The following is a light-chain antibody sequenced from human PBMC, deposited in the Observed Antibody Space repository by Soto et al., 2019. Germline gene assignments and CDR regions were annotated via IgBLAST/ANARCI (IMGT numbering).Light chain of an antibody. Sequence: QSVLTQPPSASGSPGQSVTISCTGTSSDVGCYNYVSWYQQHPGKAPKLMIYEVSKRPSGVPDRFSGSKSGNTASLTVSGLQAEDEADYYCSSYAGSNNFEVFGTGTKVNVL. J-gene: IGLJ1*01. CDR3: SSYAGSNNFEV. CDR1: SSDVGCYNY. V-gene: IGLV2-8*01. CDR2: EVS.